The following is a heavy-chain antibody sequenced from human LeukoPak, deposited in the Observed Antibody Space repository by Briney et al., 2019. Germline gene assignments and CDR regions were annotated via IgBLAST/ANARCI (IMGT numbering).Heavy chain of an antibody. Sequence: GGSLRLSCAASGFAFSSYWMSWVRQAPGKGLEWLANIKQDGSEKYYVDSVKGRFTISRDNAKNSLYLQMNSLRAEDTAVYYCASGGWRGDDWGQGTLVTVSS. CDR1: GFAFSSYW. V-gene: IGHV3-7*01. CDR3: ASGGWRGDD. CDR2: IKQDGSEK. J-gene: IGHJ4*02. D-gene: IGHD6-19*01.